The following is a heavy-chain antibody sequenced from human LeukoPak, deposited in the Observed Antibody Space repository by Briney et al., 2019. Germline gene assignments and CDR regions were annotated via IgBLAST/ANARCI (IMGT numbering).Heavy chain of an antibody. CDR1: VYTFTDYY. D-gene: IGHD5-24*01. J-gene: IGHJ1*01. CDR2: INPHSGGT. V-gene: IGHV1-2*02. CDR3: ARDDRENHWMAL. Sequence: ASVKVSCKASVYTFTDYYIHWVRQAPGQGLEWMGWINPHSGGTNSAQRFQGRVTMTRDTSISTAYMELSSLTSDDTAVYYCARDDRENHWMALWGLGTLVTVSS.